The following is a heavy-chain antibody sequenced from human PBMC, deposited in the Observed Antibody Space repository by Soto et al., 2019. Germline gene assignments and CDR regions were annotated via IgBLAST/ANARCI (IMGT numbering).Heavy chain of an antibody. Sequence: ASVKVSCKASGYTFTGYYMHWVRQAPGQGLEWMGWINPNSGGTNYAQKFQGWVTMTRDTSISTAYMELSRLRSDDTTVYYCAACRAGDYQHDAFDIWGQGTMVTVSS. J-gene: IGHJ3*02. CDR1: GYTFTGYY. D-gene: IGHD2-2*01. V-gene: IGHV1-2*04. CDR3: AACRAGDYQHDAFDI. CDR2: INPNSGGT.